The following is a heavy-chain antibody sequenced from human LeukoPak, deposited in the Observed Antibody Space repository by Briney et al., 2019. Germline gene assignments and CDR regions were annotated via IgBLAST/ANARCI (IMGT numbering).Heavy chain of an antibody. J-gene: IGHJ5*02. V-gene: IGHV3-48*03. CDR2: ISSSGSTI. CDR3: ARGSKYTSSWSRNKWFDP. CDR1: GFTFSSYE. Sequence: GGSLRLSCAASGFTFSSYEMNWVRQAPGKGLEWVSYISSSGSTIYYADSVKGRFTISRDNSKNTLYLQMNSLRAEGTAVYYCARGSKYTSSWSRNKWFDPWGQGTLVTVSS. D-gene: IGHD6-13*01.